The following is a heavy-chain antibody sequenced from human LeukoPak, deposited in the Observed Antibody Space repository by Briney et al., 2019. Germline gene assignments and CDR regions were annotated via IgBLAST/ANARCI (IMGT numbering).Heavy chain of an antibody. Sequence: QPGGSLRLSCAASGFTFNSYAVGWVRQAPGKGLEWVSSISGGGDSAYYADSVKGRFTISRDNSKNTLYLQMNSLRAEDTAVYYCSKDAYTGAFDIWGQRTMVTVSS. V-gene: IGHV3-23*01. J-gene: IGHJ3*02. CDR3: SKDAYTGAFDI. D-gene: IGHD3-16*01. CDR2: ISGGGDSA. CDR1: GFTFNSYA.